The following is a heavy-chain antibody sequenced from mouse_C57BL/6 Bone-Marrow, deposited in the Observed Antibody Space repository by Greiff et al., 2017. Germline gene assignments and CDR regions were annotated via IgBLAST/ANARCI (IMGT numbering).Heavy chain of an antibody. CDR2: IDPSDSET. D-gene: IGHD1-1*01. CDR1: GYTFTSYW. CDR3: ARDYGSSYGYYFDD. Sequence: QVQLQQSGAELVRPGSSVKLSCTASGYTFTSYWMHWVKQRPIQGLEWIGNIDPSDSETHYNQKFKDKATLTVDKSSSTAYMQLSSLTSEDSAVYYGARDYGSSYGYYFDDWGQGTTLTVSS. J-gene: IGHJ2*01. V-gene: IGHV1-52*01.